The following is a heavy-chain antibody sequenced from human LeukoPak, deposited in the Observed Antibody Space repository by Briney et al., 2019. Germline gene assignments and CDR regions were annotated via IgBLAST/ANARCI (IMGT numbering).Heavy chain of an antibody. Sequence: SETLSLTCTVSGVSIRSYYWSWIRQPPGKGLEWIGYIYYSGITNYNPSLKSRVTISVDTSKNQFSLKLNSVTTADTAVYYCARGGWSLDYWGQGTLVTVSS. V-gene: IGHV4-59*01. D-gene: IGHD2-15*01. CDR3: ARGGWSLDY. J-gene: IGHJ4*02. CDR2: IYYSGIT. CDR1: GVSIRSYY.